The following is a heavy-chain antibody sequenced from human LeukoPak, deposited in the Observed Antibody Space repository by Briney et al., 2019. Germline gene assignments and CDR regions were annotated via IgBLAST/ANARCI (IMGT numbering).Heavy chain of an antibody. V-gene: IGHV4-61*02. J-gene: IGHJ6*03. CDR3: ARSPGGRYDSSGYYDYYYYYYMDV. CDR1: GGSISSGSYY. Sequence: PSQTLSLTCTVSGGSISSGSYYWSWIRQPAGKGLEWIGRIYTSGSTNYNPSLKSRVTISVDTSKNQFSLKLSSVTAADTAVYYCARSPGGRYDSSGYYDYYYYYYMDVWGKGTTVTISS. D-gene: IGHD3-22*01. CDR2: IYTSGST.